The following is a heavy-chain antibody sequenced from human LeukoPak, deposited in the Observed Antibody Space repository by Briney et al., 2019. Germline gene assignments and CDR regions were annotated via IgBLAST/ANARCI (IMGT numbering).Heavy chain of an antibody. CDR1: GFTFDDYA. CDR3: AKGGVGANPRFFDY. CDR2: INWNGGRT. D-gene: IGHD1-26*01. J-gene: IGHJ4*02. Sequence: GGSLRLSCAASGFTFDDYAMNGVRQAPGKGLEWGSGINWNGGRTYYADSVKGRFTISRDNSKNTLYLQMKSVRAGDTGVYYCAKGGVGANPRFFDYWGQGTLVTVSS. V-gene: IGHV3-23*01.